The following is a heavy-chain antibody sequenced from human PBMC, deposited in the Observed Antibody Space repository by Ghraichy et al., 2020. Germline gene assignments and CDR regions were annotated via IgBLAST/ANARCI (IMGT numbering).Heavy chain of an antibody. Sequence: GGSLRLSCAASGFTFSSYDMNWVRQAPGKGLEWVSYISSSSSYIYYADSVKGRFSISRDNAKHSLYLQMNSLKADDSAVYYCARDPHYLIALAGNYIDYWGQGTLVTVSS. J-gene: IGHJ4*02. D-gene: IGHD6-19*01. CDR3: ARDPHYLIALAGNYIDY. CDR1: GFTFSSYD. CDR2: ISSSSSYI. V-gene: IGHV3-21*01.